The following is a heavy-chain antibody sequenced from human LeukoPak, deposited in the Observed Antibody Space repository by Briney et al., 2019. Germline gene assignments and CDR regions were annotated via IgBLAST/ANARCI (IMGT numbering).Heavy chain of an antibody. CDR1: GFTFSSYS. D-gene: IGHD3-3*01. V-gene: IGHV3-21*01. J-gene: IGHJ6*03. Sequence: GGSLRLSCAASGFTFSSYSMNWVRQAPGKGLEWVSSISSSSYIYYADSVKGRFTISRDNAKNSLYLQMNSLRAEDTAVYYCARDLAATYYDFWSGYYNYYYMDVWGKGTTVTVSS. CDR3: ARDLAATYYDFWSGYYNYYYMDV. CDR2: ISSSSYI.